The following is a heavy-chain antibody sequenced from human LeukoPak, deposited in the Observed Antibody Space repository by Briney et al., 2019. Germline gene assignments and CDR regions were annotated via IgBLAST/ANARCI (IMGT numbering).Heavy chain of an antibody. J-gene: IGHJ4*02. Sequence: PGGSLRLSCAASGFTFSSYSMNWVRQAPGKGLEWVSYISSSSSTIYYADSVKGRFTISRDNAKNSLYLQMSSLRAEDTAVYYCARAIPSSTSCYWGQGTLVTVSS. CDR3: ARAIPSSTSCY. V-gene: IGHV3-48*01. CDR1: GFTFSSYS. CDR2: ISSSSSTI. D-gene: IGHD2-2*01.